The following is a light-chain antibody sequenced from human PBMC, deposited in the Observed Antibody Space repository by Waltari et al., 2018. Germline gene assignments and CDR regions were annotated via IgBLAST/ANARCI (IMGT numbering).Light chain of an antibody. V-gene: IGLV2-11*01. Sequence: QSALTQPRSVSGSPGQSVTISCTGTSSDVGGYNFVSWYQHHPGKAPKLLIYDVDQRPSGVPHRFSGSKSGHPASLTISGLQAEDEADYYCSSYAVNYPVILGGGTKLTVL. CDR1: SSDVGGYNF. CDR2: DVD. J-gene: IGLJ2*01. CDR3: SSYAVNYPVI.